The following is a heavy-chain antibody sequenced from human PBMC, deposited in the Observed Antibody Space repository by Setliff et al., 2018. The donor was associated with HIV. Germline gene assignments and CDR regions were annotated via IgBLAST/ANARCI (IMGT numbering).Heavy chain of an antibody. CDR1: GFTFSSYA. Sequence: GGSLRLSCAASGFTFSSYAMSGVRQAPGKGLEWVSAISGSGGSTYYADSMKGRFTISRDNSKNTLYLQMNSLRAEDTAVYYCAKDPRAAVATICDYWGQGTLVTVSS. D-gene: IGHD5-12*01. V-gene: IGHV3-23*01. J-gene: IGHJ4*02. CDR3: AKDPRAAVATICDY. CDR2: ISGSGGST.